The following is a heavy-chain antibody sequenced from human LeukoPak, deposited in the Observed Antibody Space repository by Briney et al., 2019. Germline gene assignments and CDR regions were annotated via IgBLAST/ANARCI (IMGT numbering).Heavy chain of an antibody. D-gene: IGHD5-24*01. CDR3: AKGRGQRWLQLVPDAFDI. J-gene: IGHJ3*02. Sequence: PGRSLRLSCAASGFTFSSYGMHWVRQAPGKGLEWVAVISYDGSNKYYADSVKGRFTISRDNSKNTLYLQMNSLRAEDTAVYYCAKGRGQRWLQLVPDAFDIWGQGTMVTVSS. CDR2: ISYDGSNK. CDR1: GFTFSSYG. V-gene: IGHV3-30*18.